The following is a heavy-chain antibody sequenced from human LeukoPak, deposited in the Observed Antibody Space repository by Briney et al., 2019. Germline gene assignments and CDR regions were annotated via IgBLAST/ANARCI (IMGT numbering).Heavy chain of an antibody. Sequence: GASVKVSCKASGYTFTSYDINWVRQATGQGLEWMGWMNPNSGNTGYAQKFQGRVTMTRNTSISTAYMEPSSLRSEDTAVYYCARGTGRACSSTSCWRGYYYYYGMDVWGQGTTVTVSS. V-gene: IGHV1-8*01. D-gene: IGHD2-2*01. CDR3: ARGTGRACSSTSCWRGYYYYYGMDV. J-gene: IGHJ6*02. CDR1: GYTFTSYD. CDR2: MNPNSGNT.